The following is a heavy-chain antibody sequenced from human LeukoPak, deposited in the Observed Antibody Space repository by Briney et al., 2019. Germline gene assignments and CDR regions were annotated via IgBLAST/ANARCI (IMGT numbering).Heavy chain of an antibody. CDR3: ARYGFSSVWQGGWHAFDI. D-gene: IGHD6-25*01. V-gene: IGHV1-46*01. CDR1: GYTFTSYY. J-gene: IGHJ3*02. Sequence: GASVKVSCKASGYTFTSYYVHWVRQAPGQGLQWMGIINPTVGDTIYAQRFQGGVTMTRDMSTSTVYMELSSLRSEDTAVYYCARYGFSSVWQGGWHAFDIWGHGTMVTVSS. CDR2: INPTVGDT.